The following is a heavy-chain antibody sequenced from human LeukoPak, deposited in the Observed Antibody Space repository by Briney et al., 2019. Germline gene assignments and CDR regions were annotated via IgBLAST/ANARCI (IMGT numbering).Heavy chain of an antibody. D-gene: IGHD3-10*01. CDR2: ISHDGSDN. J-gene: IGHJ4*02. Sequence: GGSLRLSCAASGFTFSSYGMHWVRQAPGKGLEWVAVISHDGSDNHYADSVKGRFTISRDNSKNTVYLQMSSLRPEDTAVYFCAKELYFGSGSYPDYWGQGTLVTVSS. CDR3: AKELYFGSGSYPDY. CDR1: GFTFSSYG. V-gene: IGHV3-30*18.